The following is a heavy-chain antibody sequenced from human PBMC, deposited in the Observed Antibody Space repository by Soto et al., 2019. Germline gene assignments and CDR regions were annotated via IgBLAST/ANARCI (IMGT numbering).Heavy chain of an antibody. D-gene: IGHD6-19*01. CDR2: IDGPTTNA. V-gene: IGHV3-23*05. J-gene: IGHJ4*02. CDR3: VTWLSAHFDY. Sequence: GGSLRLSCAASGFTFAHYAMMWARQAPGRGLEWVSTIDGPTTNAHYIDSVKGRFFISRDNAINTVYLQMNGLRAEDTAVYYCVTWLSAHFDYWGRGTLVTVSS. CDR1: GFTFAHYA.